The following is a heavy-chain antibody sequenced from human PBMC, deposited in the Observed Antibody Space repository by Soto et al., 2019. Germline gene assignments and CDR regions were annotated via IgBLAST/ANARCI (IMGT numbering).Heavy chain of an antibody. Sequence: EVQLVESGGGLVQPGGSLRLSCAASGFTLSDHYMDWVRQAPGKGLEWLGRTRNKANNYITEYATSVKGRFTISRDDSKNSGYLQLNSLKSEDTAVYYCGRWTSGSPDCWGQGTLVTVSS. CDR3: GRWTSGSPDC. J-gene: IGHJ4*02. CDR2: TRNKANNYIT. D-gene: IGHD1-26*01. CDR1: GFTLSDHY. V-gene: IGHV3-72*01.